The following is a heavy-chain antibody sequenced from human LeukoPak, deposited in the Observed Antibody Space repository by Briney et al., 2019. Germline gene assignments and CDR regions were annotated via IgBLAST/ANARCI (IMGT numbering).Heavy chain of an antibody. J-gene: IGHJ4*02. Sequence: ASVKVSCKASGYTFTGYYMHWVRQAPGQGLEWMGWISPNSGGTNYAQKFQGRVTMTRDTSISTAYMELSRLRSDDTAVYYCARSYDYGDYADPYYFDYWGQGTLVTVSS. CDR2: ISPNSGGT. CDR1: GYTFTGYY. D-gene: IGHD4-17*01. CDR3: ARSYDYGDYADPYYFDY. V-gene: IGHV1-2*02.